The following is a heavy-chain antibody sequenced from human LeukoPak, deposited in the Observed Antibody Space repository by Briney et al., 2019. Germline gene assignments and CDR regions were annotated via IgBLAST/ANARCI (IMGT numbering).Heavy chain of an antibody. CDR3: ARARGYCSSTSCRYYYYYYMDV. J-gene: IGHJ6*03. CDR2: INHSGST. D-gene: IGHD2-2*01. V-gene: IGHV4-34*01. CDR1: GGSFSGYY. Sequence: SETLSLTCAVYGGSFSGYYWSWIRQPPGKGLEWIGEINHSGSTNYNPSLKSRVTISVDTSKNQFSLKLSSVTAADTAVYYRARARGYCSSTSCRYYYYYYMDVWGKGTTVTVSS.